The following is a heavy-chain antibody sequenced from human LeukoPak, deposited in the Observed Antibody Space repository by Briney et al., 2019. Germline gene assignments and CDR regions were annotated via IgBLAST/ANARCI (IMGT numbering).Heavy chain of an antibody. D-gene: IGHD3-3*01. CDR3: ARLSTIFGVAKGTFDY. J-gene: IGHJ4*02. CDR2: IYHSGST. CDR1: DYSISSGYY. V-gene: IGHV4-38-2*01. Sequence: SETLSLTCVVSDYSISSGYYWGWIRQPPGKGLEWIGSIYHSGSTYYNPSLKSRVTISVDTSKNQFSLKLSSVTAADTAVYYCARLSTIFGVAKGTFDYWGQGTLVTVSS.